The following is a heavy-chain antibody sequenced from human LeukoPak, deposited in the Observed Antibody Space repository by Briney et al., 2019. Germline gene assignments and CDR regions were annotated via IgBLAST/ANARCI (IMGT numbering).Heavy chain of an antibody. CDR1: GYTFTGYY. V-gene: IGHV1-2*02. CDR3: ASGGYYYDSSGYYQAGSDYFDY. J-gene: IGHJ4*02. D-gene: IGHD3-22*01. CDR2: INPNSGGT. Sequence: VASVKVSCKASGYTFTGYYMHWVRQAPGQGLEWMGWINPNSGGTNYAQKFQGRVTMTRDTSISTAYMELSRLRSDDTAVYYCASGGYYYDSSGYYQAGSDYFDYWGQGTLVTVSS.